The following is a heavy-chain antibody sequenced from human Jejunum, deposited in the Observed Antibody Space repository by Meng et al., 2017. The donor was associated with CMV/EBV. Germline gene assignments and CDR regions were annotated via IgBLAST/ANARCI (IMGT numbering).Heavy chain of an antibody. V-gene: IGHV2-5*02. Sequence: QITLTESGPTLVNPPPTLTLTCTFSGFSLTTKLESVGWIRHPPRKALEWLALIHGGGGKQYSPSLQSRLTATRDTSKNQVVLTMTNMYPVDTATYYCVHRYSSSSGQVSWGQGTLVTVSS. J-gene: IGHJ5*02. CDR1: GFSLTTKLES. CDR3: VHRYSSSSGQVS. D-gene: IGHD6-6*01. CDR2: IHGGGGK.